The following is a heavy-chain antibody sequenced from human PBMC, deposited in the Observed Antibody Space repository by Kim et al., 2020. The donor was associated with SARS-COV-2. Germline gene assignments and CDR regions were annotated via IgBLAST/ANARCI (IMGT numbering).Heavy chain of an antibody. CDR2: INTNTGNP. Sequence: ASVKVSCKASGYTFTSYAMNWVRQAPGQGLEWMGWINTNTGNPTYAQGFTGRFVFSLDTSVSTAYLQISSLKAEDTAVYYCARANHFGGYSYAYFDYWGQGTLVTVSS. V-gene: IGHV7-4-1*02. CDR1: GYTFTSYA. CDR3: ARANHFGGYSYAYFDY. J-gene: IGHJ4*02. D-gene: IGHD5-18*01.